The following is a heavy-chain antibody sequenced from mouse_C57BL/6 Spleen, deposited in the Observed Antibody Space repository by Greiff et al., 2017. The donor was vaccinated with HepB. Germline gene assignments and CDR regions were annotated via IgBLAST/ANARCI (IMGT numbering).Heavy chain of an antibody. CDR1: GFTFSSYA. CDR3: TRGGDYDPWFAY. D-gene: IGHD2-4*01. V-gene: IGHV5S21*01. Sequence: EVMLVESGEGLVKPGGSLKLSCAASGFTFSSYAMSWVRQTPEKRLEWVAYISSGGDYIYYADTVKGRFTISRDNARNTLYLQMSSLKSEDTAMYYCTRGGDYDPWFAYWGQGTLVTVSA. J-gene: IGHJ3*01. CDR2: ISSGGDYI.